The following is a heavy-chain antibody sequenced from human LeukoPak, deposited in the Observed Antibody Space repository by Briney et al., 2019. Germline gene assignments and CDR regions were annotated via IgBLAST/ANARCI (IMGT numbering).Heavy chain of an antibody. CDR3: VRDQGGAVSY. CDR1: GFTFSSYS. Sequence: GGSLRLSCAASGFTFSSYSMNWVRQAPGKGLEWVSYISSSSSTIYYADSVTGRFIISRDNAKNSLFLQMNSLRAEDTAVYYCVRDQGGAVSYWGQGTLVTVSS. J-gene: IGHJ4*02. V-gene: IGHV3-48*01. D-gene: IGHD3-16*01. CDR2: ISSSSSTI.